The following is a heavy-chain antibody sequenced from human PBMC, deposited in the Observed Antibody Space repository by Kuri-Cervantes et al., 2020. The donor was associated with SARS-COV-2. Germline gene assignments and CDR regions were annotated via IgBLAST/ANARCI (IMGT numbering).Heavy chain of an antibody. CDR2: IYYSGST. CDR3: ASFIHYDILTGYFY. J-gene: IGHJ4*02. D-gene: IGHD3-9*01. CDR1: GGSVSSGDYY. V-gene: IGHV4-61*08. Sequence: GSLRLSCTVSGGSVSSGDYYWSWIRQPPGKGLEWIGYIYYSGSTNYNPSLKSRVTISVDTSKNQFSLKLSSVTAADTAVYYCASFIHYDILTGYFYWGQGTLVTVSS.